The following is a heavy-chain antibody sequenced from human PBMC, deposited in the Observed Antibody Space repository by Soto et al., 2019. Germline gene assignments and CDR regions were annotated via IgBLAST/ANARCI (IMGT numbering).Heavy chain of an antibody. CDR1: GFTFSSYS. J-gene: IGHJ4*02. Sequence: GGSLRLSCAASGFTFSSYSMNWVRQAPGKGLEWVSSISSSSSYIYYADSVKGRFTISRDNAKNSLYLQMNSLRAEDTAVYYCARDGPITPADYWGQGTLVTVSS. CDR3: ARDGPITPADY. D-gene: IGHD3-10*01. CDR2: ISSSSSYI. V-gene: IGHV3-21*01.